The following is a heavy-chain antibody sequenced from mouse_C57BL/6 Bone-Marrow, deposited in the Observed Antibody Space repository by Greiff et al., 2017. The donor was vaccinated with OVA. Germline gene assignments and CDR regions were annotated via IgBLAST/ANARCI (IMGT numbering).Heavy chain of an antibody. D-gene: IGHD1-1*01. V-gene: IGHV1-82*01. CDR3: ARFPLLLRRYFDV. Sequence: QVQLKESGPELVKPGDSVKISCKASGYAFSSSWMNWVKQRPGTGLEWIGRIYPGDGDTNYNGKFKGKATLTADKSSSTAYMQRSILTSEDSSVYFCARFPLLLRRYFDVWGTGTTVTGSS. J-gene: IGHJ1*03. CDR2: IYPGDGDT. CDR1: GYAFSSSW.